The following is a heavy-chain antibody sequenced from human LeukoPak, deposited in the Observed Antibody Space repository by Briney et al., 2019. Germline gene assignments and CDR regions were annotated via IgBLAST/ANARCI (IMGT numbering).Heavy chain of an antibody. CDR2: TYYMSKWYN. CDR1: GDSVSSNRAT. D-gene: IGHD3/OR15-3a*01. V-gene: IGHV6-1*01. Sequence: SQTLSLTCAISGDSVSSNRATWNWIRQSPSRGLEWLGRTYYMSKWYNDYAVSVKSRITINPDTSKNQFSLQLNSVTPEDTAVYYCARAYDWTGGTDYYYMDVWGKGTTVTVSS. J-gene: IGHJ6*03. CDR3: ARAYDWTGGTDYYYMDV.